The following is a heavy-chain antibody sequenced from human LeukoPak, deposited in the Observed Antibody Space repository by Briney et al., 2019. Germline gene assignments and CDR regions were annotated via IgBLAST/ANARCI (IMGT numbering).Heavy chain of an antibody. D-gene: IGHD6-13*01. CDR2: ISSSSSYI. J-gene: IGHJ6*02. CDR1: GFTFSSYS. CDR3: ARARYSSSWYASYYGMDV. Sequence: TGGSLRLSCAASGFTFSSYSMNWVRQAPGRGLEWVSSISSSSSYIYYADSVKGRFTISRDNAKNSLYLQMNSLRAEDTAVYYCARARYSSSWYASYYGMDVWGQGTTVIVSS. V-gene: IGHV3-21*01.